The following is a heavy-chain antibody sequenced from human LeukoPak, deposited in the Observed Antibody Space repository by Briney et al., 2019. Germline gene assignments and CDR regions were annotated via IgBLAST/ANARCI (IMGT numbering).Heavy chain of an antibody. Sequence: PGTSLRLSCAVSGFTFRNYGMQWVRQAPGKGLEWVALIWYDGTIKHCADSVEGRFTISRDNSKNTVYLQMNSLRAEDTAVYYCARFVPYYMDVWGKGTTVTVSS. D-gene: IGHD3-16*01. J-gene: IGHJ6*03. CDR1: GFTFRNYG. CDR3: ARFVPYYMDV. V-gene: IGHV3-33*01. CDR2: IWYDGTIK.